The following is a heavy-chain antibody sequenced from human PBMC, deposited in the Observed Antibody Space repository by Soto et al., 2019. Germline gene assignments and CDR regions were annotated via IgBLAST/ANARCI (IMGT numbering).Heavy chain of an antibody. CDR2: IKSKTEGGTT. J-gene: IGHJ4*02. V-gene: IGHV3-15*07. CDR1: GFTFSNAW. CDR3: TTDPIRFGFGEGLTDY. D-gene: IGHD3-10*01. Sequence: EVQLVESGGGLVKPGGSLRLSCAASGFTFSNAWMNWVRQAPGKGLEWVGRIKSKTEGGTTDYAAPVKGRFTISREDSKDTLYLQMNSLKTEDTAVYYCTTDPIRFGFGEGLTDYWGQGTLVTVSS.